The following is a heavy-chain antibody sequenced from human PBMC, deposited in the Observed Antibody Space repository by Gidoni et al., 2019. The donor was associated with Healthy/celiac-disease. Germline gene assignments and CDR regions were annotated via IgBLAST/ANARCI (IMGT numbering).Heavy chain of an antibody. CDR2: ISYDGSNK. D-gene: IGHD2-21*01. CDR3: AKDRGQVVVVIATVGAFDI. Sequence: QVQLVESGGGVVQPGRSLRLSCAASGFTFSSYGMHGVRQAPGKGLEWVAVISYDGSNKYYADSVKGRFTISRDNSKNTLYLQMNSLRAEDTAVYYCAKDRGQVVVVIATVGAFDIWGQGTMVTVSS. J-gene: IGHJ3*02. V-gene: IGHV3-30*18. CDR1: GFTFSSYG.